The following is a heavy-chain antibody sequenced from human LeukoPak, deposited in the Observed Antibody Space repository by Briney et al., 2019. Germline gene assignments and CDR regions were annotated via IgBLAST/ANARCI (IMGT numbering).Heavy chain of an antibody. CDR1: GFTFSTYA. Sequence: GGSLRLSCAVSGFTFSTYAMNWVRQAPGTGLEWVSVISGSGGSTYYADSVKGRFTISRDNSKNTLYLQMNSLTVEDTAVYYCAKGTTGMAPRGYFDDWGQGTLVTVSS. CDR2: ISGSGGST. V-gene: IGHV3-23*01. D-gene: IGHD5-18*01. J-gene: IGHJ4*02. CDR3: AKGTTGMAPRGYFDD.